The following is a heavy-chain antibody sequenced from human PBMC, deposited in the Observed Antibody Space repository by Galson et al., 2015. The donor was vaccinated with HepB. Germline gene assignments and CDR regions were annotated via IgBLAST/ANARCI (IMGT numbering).Heavy chain of an antibody. CDR3: ARDLDGDFDFDY. CDR2: ISSSSSNI. V-gene: IGHV3-48*04. D-gene: IGHD4-17*01. CDR1: GFTFSSYS. J-gene: IGHJ4*02. Sequence: SLRLSCAASGFTFSSYSMNWVRQAPGKGLEWVSSISSSSSNIYYADSVKGRFTISRDNAKNSLYLQMNSLRAEDTAVYYCARDLDGDFDFDYWGQGTMVTVSS.